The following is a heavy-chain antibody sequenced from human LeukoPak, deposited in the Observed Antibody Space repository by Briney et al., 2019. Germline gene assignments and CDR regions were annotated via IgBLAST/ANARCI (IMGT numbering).Heavy chain of an antibody. V-gene: IGHV3-21*01. D-gene: IGHD4-17*01. J-gene: IGHJ3*02. CDR1: GFTFSSYS. CDR2: ISSSSSYI. CDR3: ASTHDYGDAFDI. Sequence: KAGGSLRLSCAASGFTFSSYSMNWVRQAPGKGLEWVSSISSSSSYIYYADSVKGRFTISRDNAKNSLYLQINSLRAEDTAVYYCASTHDYGDAFDIWGQGTMVTVSS.